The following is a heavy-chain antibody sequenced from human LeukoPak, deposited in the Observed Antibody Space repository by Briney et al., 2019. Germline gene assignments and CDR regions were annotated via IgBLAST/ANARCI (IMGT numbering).Heavy chain of an antibody. V-gene: IGHV3-11*03. CDR3: ARKSGGTLSPFDY. Sequence: GGSLRLSCAASGFTFSDYYMSWIRQAPGKGLEWVSFISTSSSYTDYADSVKGRLTISRDNAKNSLYLQMNSLRAEDTAVYFCARKSGGTLSPFDYWGQGTLVTVSS. CDR1: GFTFSDYY. D-gene: IGHD2-15*01. J-gene: IGHJ4*02. CDR2: ISTSSSYT.